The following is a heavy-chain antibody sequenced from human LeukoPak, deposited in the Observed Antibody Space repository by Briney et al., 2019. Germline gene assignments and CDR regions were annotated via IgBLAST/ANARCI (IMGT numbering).Heavy chain of an antibody. CDR3: ARTGYGSGTNY. J-gene: IGHJ4*02. CDR2: ISYDGSNK. CDR1: GFTFSSYA. Sequence: GGSLRLSCAASGFTFSSYAMHWVRQAPGKGLEWVAVISYDGSNKYYADSVKGRFTISRDDSKNTLYLQMNSLRAEDTAVYYCARTGYGSGTNYWGQGTLVTVSS. D-gene: IGHD3-10*01. V-gene: IGHV3-30-3*01.